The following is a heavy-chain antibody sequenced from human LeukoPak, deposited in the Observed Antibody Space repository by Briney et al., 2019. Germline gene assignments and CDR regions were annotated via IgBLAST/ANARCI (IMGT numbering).Heavy chain of an antibody. V-gene: IGHV4-38-2*02. CDR1: ASSINSGYF. Sequence: SETLSLTCTVSASSINSGYFWGWIRQPPGEGLEWIGSIYHNGDTYYTPSLKSRVSISVDTSKNQFSLKLSSVTAADTAVYFCARGGGLRWLYYYMDVWGRGTTVTVSS. CDR3: ARGGGLRWLYYYMDV. D-gene: IGHD3-16*01. CDR2: IYHNGDT. J-gene: IGHJ6*03.